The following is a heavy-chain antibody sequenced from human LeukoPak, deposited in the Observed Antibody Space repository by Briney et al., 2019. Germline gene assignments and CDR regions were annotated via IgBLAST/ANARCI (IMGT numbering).Heavy chain of an antibody. D-gene: IGHD1-26*01. J-gene: IGHJ4*02. V-gene: IGHV3-48*01. CDR1: GFTFSSYS. CDR3: AALVGATLAGVYYFDY. CDR2: IGGSTNTI. Sequence: PGGSLSLSCAASGFTFSSYSMNWVRQAPGKGLEWVSYIGGSTNTIYYADSVKGRFTISRDNAKNSLYLQMNSLRAEDTAVYYCAALVGATLAGVYYFDYWGQGTLVTVSS.